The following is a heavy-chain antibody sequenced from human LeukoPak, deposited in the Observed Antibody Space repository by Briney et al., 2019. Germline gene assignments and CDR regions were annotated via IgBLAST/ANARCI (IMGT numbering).Heavy chain of an antibody. CDR2: MNPNSGNT. V-gene: IGHV1-8*03. CDR3: ARVYGSGSYLVGYFDY. Sequence: ASVKVSCKASGYTFTSYDIDWVRQATGQGLEWMGWMNPNSGNTGYAQKFQGRVTITRNTSISTAYMELSSLRSEDTTVYYCARVYGSGSYLVGYFDYWGQGTLVTVSS. CDR1: GYTFTSYD. J-gene: IGHJ4*02. D-gene: IGHD3-10*01.